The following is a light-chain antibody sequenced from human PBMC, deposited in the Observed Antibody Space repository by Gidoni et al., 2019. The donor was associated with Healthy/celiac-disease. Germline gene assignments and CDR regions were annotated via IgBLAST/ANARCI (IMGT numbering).Light chain of an antibody. Sequence: QSALPQPASVSGSPGQAITISSTGTSSEVGSYNLVSWYQPHPGKATKLMIYEVSKRPSGVSNLFSGSKSGNAASLTISVLQAGDEADYYCCSYAGSSTSWVFGGGTKLTV. V-gene: IGLV2-23*02. J-gene: IGLJ3*02. CDR3: CSYAGSSTSWV. CDR2: EVS. CDR1: SSEVGSYNL.